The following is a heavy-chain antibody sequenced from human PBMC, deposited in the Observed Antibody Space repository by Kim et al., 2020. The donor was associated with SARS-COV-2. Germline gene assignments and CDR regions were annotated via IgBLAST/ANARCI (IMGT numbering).Heavy chain of an antibody. D-gene: IGHD1-26*01. J-gene: IGHJ3*02. Sequence: ASVKVSCKASGYTFTSYAMHWVRQAPGQRLEWMGWINAGNGNTKYSQKFQGRVTITRDTSASTAYMELSSLRSEDTAVYYCARDLSGSQEDAFDIWGQGTMVTVSS. V-gene: IGHV1-3*01. CDR2: INAGNGNT. CDR1: GYTFTSYA. CDR3: ARDLSGSQEDAFDI.